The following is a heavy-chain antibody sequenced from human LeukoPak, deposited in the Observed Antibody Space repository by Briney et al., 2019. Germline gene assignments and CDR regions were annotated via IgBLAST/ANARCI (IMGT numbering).Heavy chain of an antibody. Sequence: GGSLRLSCAASGFTVSSNYMSWVRQAPGKGLERVSVIYSGGSTYYADSVKGRFTISRGNSKNTLYLQMNSLRAEDTAVYYCARVRPRVGADYYFDYWGQGTLVTVSS. V-gene: IGHV3-53*01. CDR2: IYSGGST. CDR3: ARVRPRVGADYYFDY. CDR1: GFTVSSNY. J-gene: IGHJ4*02. D-gene: IGHD1-26*01.